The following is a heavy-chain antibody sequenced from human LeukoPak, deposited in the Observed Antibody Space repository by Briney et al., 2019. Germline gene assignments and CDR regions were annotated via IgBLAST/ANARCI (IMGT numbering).Heavy chain of an antibody. Sequence: GGSLRLSCVATGFTFSNLGMHWVRQAPDKGLEWVAGVSYDGSNKYYGGSVKGRFTISRDNSNNGLFLQLTSLRVEDTAVYFCARDRALAVSLSDWGQGTLVTVS. CDR3: ARDRALAVSLSD. V-gene: IGHV3-30*13. D-gene: IGHD2-15*01. CDR2: VSYDGSNK. CDR1: GFTFSNLG. J-gene: IGHJ4*02.